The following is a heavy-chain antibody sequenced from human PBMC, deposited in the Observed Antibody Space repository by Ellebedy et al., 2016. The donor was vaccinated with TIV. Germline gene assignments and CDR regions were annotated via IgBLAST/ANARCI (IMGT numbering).Heavy chain of an antibody. CDR3: ARDSWSSYPDY. CDR1: GFTFSSYG. V-gene: IGHV3-33*01. Sequence: GGSLRLSXAASGFTFSSYGMHWVRQAPGKGLEWVAVIWYDGSNKYYADSVKGRFTISRDNSKNTLYLQMNSLRAEDTAVYYCARDSWSSYPDYWGQGTLVTVSS. J-gene: IGHJ4*02. CDR2: IWYDGSNK. D-gene: IGHD6-19*01.